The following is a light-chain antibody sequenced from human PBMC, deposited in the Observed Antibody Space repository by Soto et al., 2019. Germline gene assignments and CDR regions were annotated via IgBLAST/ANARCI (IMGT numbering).Light chain of an antibody. Sequence: QSALTQPASVSGSPGQSLTISCTGTSNDVGVYNYVSWYQQEPGRAPKLMIYEVSNRPSGVSNRFSGSKSDNTAYLTISGLQTEDEADYYCSSYTTSDTWVFGGGTQLTVL. CDR3: SSYTTSDTWV. CDR2: EVS. V-gene: IGLV2-14*01. J-gene: IGLJ3*02. CDR1: SNDVGVYNY.